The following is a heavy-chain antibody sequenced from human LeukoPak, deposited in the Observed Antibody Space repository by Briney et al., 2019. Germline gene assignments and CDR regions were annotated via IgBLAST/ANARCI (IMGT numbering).Heavy chain of an antibody. Sequence: GGSLRLSCAASGFTFSTYWMHWVRQAPGEGLVWVSRISWNSGSIGYADSVKGRFTISRDNAKNSLYLQMNSLRAEDTALYYCAKDWYYYDSSGTIFDYWGQGTLVTVSS. CDR3: AKDWYYYDSSGTIFDY. CDR1: GFTFSTYW. CDR2: ISWNSGSI. J-gene: IGHJ4*02. D-gene: IGHD3-22*01. V-gene: IGHV3-9*01.